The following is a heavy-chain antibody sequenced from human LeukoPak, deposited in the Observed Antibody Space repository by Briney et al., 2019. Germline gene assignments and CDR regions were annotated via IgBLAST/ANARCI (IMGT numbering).Heavy chain of an antibody. Sequence: GGSLRLSCAASGFTFSSYSMNWVRQAPGQGLEWVSSISSSSSYIYYADSVKGRFTISRGNAKNSLYLQMNSLRAEDTAVYYCARDPNLTGYRRLPEGLDYWGQGTLVTVSS. J-gene: IGHJ4*02. CDR2: ISSSSSYI. CDR1: GFTFSSYS. V-gene: IGHV3-21*01. D-gene: IGHD3-9*01. CDR3: ARDPNLTGYRRLPEGLDY.